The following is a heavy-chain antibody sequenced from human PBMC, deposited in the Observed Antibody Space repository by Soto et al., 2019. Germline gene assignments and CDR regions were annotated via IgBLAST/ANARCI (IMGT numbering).Heavy chain of an antibody. V-gene: IGHV4-39*01. Sequence: SETLSLTCTVSGGSISSSSYYWGWIRQPPGKGLEWIGSIYYSGSTYYNPSLKSRVTISVDTSKNQFSLKLGSVTAADTAVYYCARLFIRLNWFDPWGQGTLVTVSS. J-gene: IGHJ5*02. CDR1: GGSISSSSYY. CDR3: ARLFIRLNWFDP. D-gene: IGHD3-16*02. CDR2: IYYSGST.